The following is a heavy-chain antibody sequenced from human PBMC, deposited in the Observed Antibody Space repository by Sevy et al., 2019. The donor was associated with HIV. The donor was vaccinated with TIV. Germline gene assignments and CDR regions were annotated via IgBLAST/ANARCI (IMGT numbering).Heavy chain of an antibody. CDR1: GLTFNFYS. D-gene: IGHD2-8*01. Sequence: GGSLRPSCLPPGLTFNFYSLSWVRKAPGKGWEWVPPLSFGGGRLNHADSVQGRLTMSRDDSKKTVYLEMNSLRAEDTAVYYCAREGCTRPHDHWGQGTLVTVSS. V-gene: IGHV3-23*01. CDR2: LSFGGGRL. CDR3: AREGCTRPHDH. J-gene: IGHJ4*02.